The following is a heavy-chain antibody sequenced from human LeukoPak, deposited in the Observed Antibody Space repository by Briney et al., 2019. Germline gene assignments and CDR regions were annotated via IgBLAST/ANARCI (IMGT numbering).Heavy chain of an antibody. CDR2: IYIIGST. CDR3: ARGRSVSSRTNIVVVPAAIYAFDI. D-gene: IGHD2-2*02. Sequence: PSETLSLTCTVPGGSISSGSSYCSWIRQPAGKGLEWIGLIYIIGSTTYKPSLKSRVTISVDTSKNQFSLKLSSVTAADTAVYCCARGRSVSSRTNIVVVPAAIYAFDIWGQGTMVTVSS. V-gene: IGHV4-61*02. J-gene: IGHJ3*02. CDR1: GGSISSGSSY.